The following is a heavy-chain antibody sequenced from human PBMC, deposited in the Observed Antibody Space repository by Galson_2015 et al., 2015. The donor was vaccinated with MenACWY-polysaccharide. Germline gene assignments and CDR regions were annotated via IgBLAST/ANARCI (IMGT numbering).Heavy chain of an antibody. CDR3: ARGLNVGIAVAGYFDH. CDR1: GFTFSSYS. J-gene: IGHJ4*02. CDR2: ISGSSSYI. Sequence: SLRLSCAASGFTFSSYSMNWVRQAPGQGLEWVSSISGSSSYIYYADSVKGRFTIYRDNAKNSLFLQMNSLRAEDTAVYYCARGLNVGIAVAGYFDHWGQGSLVTVSS. D-gene: IGHD6-19*01. V-gene: IGHV3-21*01.